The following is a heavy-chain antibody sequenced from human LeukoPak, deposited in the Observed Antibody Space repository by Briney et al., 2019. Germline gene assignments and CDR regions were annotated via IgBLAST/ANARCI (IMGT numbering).Heavy chain of an antibody. V-gene: IGHV4-30-2*01. J-gene: IGHJ4*02. CDR3: ARESGDCSGGSCYSYFDY. D-gene: IGHD2-15*01. CDR1: GGSISSGGYS. CDR2: IYHSGST. Sequence: PSQTLSLTCAVSGGSISSGGYSWGWIRQPPGKGLEWIGYIYHSGSTYYNPSLNSRVTISVDRSKNQFSPKLSSVTAADTAVYYCARESGDCSGGSCYSYFDYWGQGTLVTVSS.